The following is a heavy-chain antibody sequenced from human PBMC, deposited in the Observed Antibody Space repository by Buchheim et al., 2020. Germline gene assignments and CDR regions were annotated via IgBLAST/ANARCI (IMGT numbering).Heavy chain of an antibody. CDR2: ISSSGSTI. J-gene: IGHJ3*02. Sequence: EVQLVESGGGLVQPGGSLRLSCAASGFTFSSYEMNWVRQAPGKGLEWVSYISSSGSTIHYADSVKGRFTLSRDNATKSLYLLMNSQRAEDTAEYYCARERYSSGGAFDIWGQET. D-gene: IGHD6-19*01. CDR1: GFTFSSYE. V-gene: IGHV3-48*03. CDR3: ARERYSSGGAFDI.